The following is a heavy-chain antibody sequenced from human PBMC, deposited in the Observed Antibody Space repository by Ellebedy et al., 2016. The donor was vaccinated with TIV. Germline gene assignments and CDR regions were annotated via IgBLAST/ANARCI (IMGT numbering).Heavy chain of an antibody. CDR2: INSDGSST. D-gene: IGHD7-27*01. J-gene: IGHJ4*02. Sequence: GESLKISCAASGFVVSGNYMSWVRQAPGKGLVWVLRINSDGSSTSYADSVKGRFTISRDNAKNTLYLQMNSLRAEDTAVYYCARDHPLGIENFDYWGQGTLVTVSS. CDR1: GFVVSGNY. CDR3: ARDHPLGIENFDY. V-gene: IGHV3-74*01.